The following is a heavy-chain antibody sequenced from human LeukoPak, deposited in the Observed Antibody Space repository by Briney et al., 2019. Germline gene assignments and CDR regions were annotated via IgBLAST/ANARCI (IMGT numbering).Heavy chain of an antibody. V-gene: IGHV1-58*02. CDR2: IVVGSGNT. D-gene: IGHD3-10*01. CDR3: AAEGWFGELLFDY. J-gene: IGHJ4*02. Sequence: SVKVSCKASGFTFTSSAMQWVRQARGQRLEWIGWIVVGSGNTNYAQKFQERVTITRDMSTSTAYMELSSLRSEDTAVYYCAAEGWFGELLFDYWGQGTLVTVSS. CDR1: GFTFTSSA.